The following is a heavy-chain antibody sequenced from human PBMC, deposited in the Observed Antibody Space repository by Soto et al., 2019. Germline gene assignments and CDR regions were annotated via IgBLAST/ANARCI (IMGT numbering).Heavy chain of an antibody. CDR1: GYTFTSYY. CDR3: ARSHTTREDYYYYGMDV. Sequence: GASVKVSCKASGYTFTSYYMQWVRQAPGQGLEWMGIINPSGGSTSYAQKFQGRVTMTRDTSTSTVYMELSSLRSEDTAVYYCARSHTTREDYYYYGMDVWGQGTTVTVYS. J-gene: IGHJ6*02. V-gene: IGHV1-46*01. D-gene: IGHD1-26*01. CDR2: INPSGGST.